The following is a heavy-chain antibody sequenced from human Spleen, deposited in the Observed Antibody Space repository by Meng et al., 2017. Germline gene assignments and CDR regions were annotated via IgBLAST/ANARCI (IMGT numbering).Heavy chain of an antibody. D-gene: IGHD3-10*01. CDR3: AKDRSGAYYNVGYFDC. J-gene: IGHJ4*02. Sequence: GGSLRLSCAASGLIFSSYAMNWVRQAPGKGLEWVSAISGSGGTTYYADSVKGRFTISRDNSKNTLYLQMNSLRAEDTAVYYCAKDRSGAYYNVGYFDCWGQGALVAVSS. CDR2: ISGSGGTT. CDR1: GLIFSSYA. V-gene: IGHV3-23*01.